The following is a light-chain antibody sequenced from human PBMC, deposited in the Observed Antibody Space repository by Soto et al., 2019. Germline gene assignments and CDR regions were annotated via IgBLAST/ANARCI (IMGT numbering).Light chain of an antibody. CDR3: QQSYSVPPS. CDR2: AAS. J-gene: IGKJ2*01. CDR1: QSINNH. V-gene: IGKV1-39*01. Sequence: DIQMTQSPSSLSASVGDRVTITCRASQSINNHLNWYQQRPGKAPELLIYAASSLHSGVPSRFSGSESGTEFTLTISSLQREDFATYYCQQSYSVPPSFGQGTKLEIK.